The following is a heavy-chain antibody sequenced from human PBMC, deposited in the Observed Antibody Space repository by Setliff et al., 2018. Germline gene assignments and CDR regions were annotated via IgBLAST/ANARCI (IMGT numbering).Heavy chain of an antibody. J-gene: IGHJ4*02. Sequence: SETLSLTCTVSGASVTSFDYYWSWIRQPPGKGLEYIGHISHGVSTSYSPSLKSRLSISADTSKNQFSLKLTSVTAADTAVYYCARTHCTTTSCFYFHYWGQGTLVTVSS. CDR2: ISHGVST. D-gene: IGHD2-2*01. CDR1: GASVTSFDYY. V-gene: IGHV4-30-4*01. CDR3: ARTHCTTTSCFYFHY.